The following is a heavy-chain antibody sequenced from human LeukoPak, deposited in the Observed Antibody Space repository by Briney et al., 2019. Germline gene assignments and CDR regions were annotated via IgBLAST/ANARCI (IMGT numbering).Heavy chain of an antibody. CDR1: GGTFSVYA. V-gene: IGHV1-69*10. D-gene: IGHD3-3*01. J-gene: IGHJ6*04. CDR2: FIPILGTA. CDR3: AGIPVFGVVLHQEPV. Sequence: GASVKVFCKASGGTFSVYALNWVRQAPGQGREWMGVFIPILGTANSTQKFQGRVTITADISTNTVYMELSSLRSEDTAVYFCAGIPVFGVVLHQEPVWGKGTTVTVSS.